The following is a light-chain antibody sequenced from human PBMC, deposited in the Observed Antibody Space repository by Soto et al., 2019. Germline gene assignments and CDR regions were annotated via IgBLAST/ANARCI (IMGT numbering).Light chain of an antibody. Sequence: EIVLTQSPATLSLSPGERATLSCRASQSVSSYLAWYQQKPGQAPRLLIYDASNRATGIPARFSGSGSGTDFTLPISSLEPEDFAVYNCQQRSNWPPGLTFGGGTKVEIK. V-gene: IGKV3-11*01. CDR3: QQRSNWPPGLT. J-gene: IGKJ4*01. CDR2: DAS. CDR1: QSVSSY.